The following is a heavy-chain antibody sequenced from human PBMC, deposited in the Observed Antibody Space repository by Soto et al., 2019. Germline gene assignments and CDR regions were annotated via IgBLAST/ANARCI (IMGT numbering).Heavy chain of an antibody. J-gene: IGHJ4*02. D-gene: IGHD3-22*01. Sequence: PSETLSLTCTVSGGSISSGGHYWSWIRQHPGKGLEWIGYIYSSGNTYYTPSLKGRVTISADTSKNQFSLNLSSVTAADTAVYYCARGRDSSGYYYFDYWGQGALVTVSS. CDR2: IYSSGNT. V-gene: IGHV4-31*03. CDR1: GGSISSGGHY. CDR3: ARGRDSSGYYYFDY.